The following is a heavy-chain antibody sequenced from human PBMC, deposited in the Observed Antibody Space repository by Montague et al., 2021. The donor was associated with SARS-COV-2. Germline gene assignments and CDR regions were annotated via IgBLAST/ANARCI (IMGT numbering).Heavy chain of an antibody. CDR2: MNPNSGNT. Sequence: SVKVSCKASGYTFTSYDINWVRQAAGQGLEWMGWMNPNSGNTGYAQNLQGRVTMTRDTSMNTAYMELSSLRSEDTAVYYCARASLVRGVIITRVRYSYYMDVWGKGTTVTVSS. CDR1: GYTFTSYD. CDR3: ARASLVRGVIITRVRYSYYMDV. J-gene: IGHJ6*03. D-gene: IGHD3-10*01. V-gene: IGHV1-8*01.